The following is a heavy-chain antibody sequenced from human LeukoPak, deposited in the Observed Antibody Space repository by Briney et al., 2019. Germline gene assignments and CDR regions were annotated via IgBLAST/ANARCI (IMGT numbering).Heavy chain of an antibody. D-gene: IGHD5/OR15-5a*01. Sequence: GASVKVSCKASGYTFTIFYIHWVRQAPGQGLEWVGWLNPNSGATNYAQKFEGRVTMTRDTSISTAYMDLSRLGSDDTAVYYCARDRVSTIGDFDYWGQGTPVTVSS. CDR2: LNPNSGAT. CDR3: ARDRVSTIGDFDY. J-gene: IGHJ4*02. CDR1: GYTFTIFY. V-gene: IGHV1-2*02.